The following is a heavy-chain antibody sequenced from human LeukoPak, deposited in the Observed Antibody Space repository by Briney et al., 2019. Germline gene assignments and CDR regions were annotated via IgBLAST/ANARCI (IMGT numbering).Heavy chain of an antibody. CDR3: AKDRAHLEWLSDV. CDR1: GFTFSSYA. D-gene: IGHD3-3*01. J-gene: IGHJ4*02. Sequence: PGGSLRLSCAASGFTFSSYAMSWVRQAPGKGLEWVSAISGSGGSTYYADSVKGRFTISRDNSKNTLYLQMNSLRAEDTAVHYCAKDRAHLEWLSDVWGQGTLVTVSS. CDR2: ISGSGGST. V-gene: IGHV3-23*01.